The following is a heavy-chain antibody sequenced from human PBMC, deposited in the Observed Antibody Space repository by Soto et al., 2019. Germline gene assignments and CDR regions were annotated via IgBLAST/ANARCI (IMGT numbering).Heavy chain of an antibody. Sequence: GGSLRLSCAASGLTFSDYPMHWVRQAPGKGLEWVAVISYDGRVKYYVDSVKGRFTISRDDSKNTLYLQMNSLRVDDTAVYYCARVFIVGAPDYFHYSCPTTLVSGS. D-gene: IGHD1-26*01. J-gene: IGHJ4*02. CDR1: GLTFSDYP. V-gene: IGHV3-30*04. CDR2: ISYDGRVK. CDR3: ARVFIVGAPDYFHY.